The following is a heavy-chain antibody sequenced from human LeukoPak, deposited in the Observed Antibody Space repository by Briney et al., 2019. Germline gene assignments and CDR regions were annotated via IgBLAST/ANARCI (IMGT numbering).Heavy chain of an antibody. D-gene: IGHD1-26*01. CDR1: GFTFSSYS. Sequence: SGGSLRLSCAASGFTFSSYSMNWVRQAPGKGLEWVSSISSSSSYIYYADSVKGRFTISRDNAKNSLYLQMNSLRAEDTAVYYCAREGGAVQLYDYWGQGTLVTVSS. CDR2: ISSSSSYI. CDR3: AREGGAVQLYDY. V-gene: IGHV3-21*01. J-gene: IGHJ4*02.